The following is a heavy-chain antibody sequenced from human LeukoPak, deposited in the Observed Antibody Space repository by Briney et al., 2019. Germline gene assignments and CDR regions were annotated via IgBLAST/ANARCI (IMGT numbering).Heavy chain of an antibody. CDR1: GFTFRNYW. D-gene: IGHD1-26*01. V-gene: IGHV3-7*01. J-gene: IGHJ4*02. CDR2: IKQDGSEK. CDR3: ARDQGGMPDY. Sequence: GGSLRLSCAASGFTFRNYWMSWVRQAPGKGLEWVANIKQDGSEKYYVDSVKGRFTISRDNAKNSLYLQMSSLRAEDTAVYYGARDQGGMPDYWGQGTLVTVSS.